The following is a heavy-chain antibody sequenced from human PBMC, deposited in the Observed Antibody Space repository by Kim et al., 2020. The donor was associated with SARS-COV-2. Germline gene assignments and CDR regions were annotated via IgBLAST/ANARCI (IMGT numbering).Heavy chain of an antibody. D-gene: IGHD3-10*01. CDR3: ARGVGITMVRADNWFDP. CDR2: INHSGST. CDR1: GGSFSGYY. Sequence: SETLSLTCAVYGGSFSGYYWSWIRQPPGKGLEWIGEINHSGSTNYNPSLKSRVTISVDTSKNQFSLKLSSVTAADTAVYYCARGVGITMVRADNWFDPLG. J-gene: IGHJ5*02. V-gene: IGHV4-34*01.